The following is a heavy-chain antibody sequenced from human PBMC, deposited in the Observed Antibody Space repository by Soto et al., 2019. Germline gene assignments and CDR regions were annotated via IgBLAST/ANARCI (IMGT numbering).Heavy chain of an antibody. Sequence: EVQLVESGGGLVQPGGSLRLSCAVSGFTFTTYSVNWVRLAPGKGLEWLSYISNTGSTIYYADSVKGRFTISRDNAKNSLYLQTSGLRVEDTAVYYCARGTMTAVSKTDSWGQGALVTVSS. CDR1: GFTFTTYS. D-gene: IGHD4-17*01. V-gene: IGHV3-48*01. CDR3: ARGTMTAVSKTDS. J-gene: IGHJ4*02. CDR2: ISNTGSTI.